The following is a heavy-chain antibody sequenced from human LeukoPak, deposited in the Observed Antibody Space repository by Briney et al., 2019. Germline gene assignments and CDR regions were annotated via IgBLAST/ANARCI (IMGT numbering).Heavy chain of an antibody. CDR3: ARVLYNYGPHYFDF. CDR1: GGSISNYY. CDR2: IYTTGST. Sequence: SETLSLTCTVSGGSISNYYWSWIRQAPGKGLEWIGYIYTTGSTNYNPSLTSRVTISVDTSKNQFSLKLSSVTAADTAVYYCARVLYNYGPHYFDFWGQGTLVTVSS. J-gene: IGHJ4*02. D-gene: IGHD5-18*01. V-gene: IGHV4-4*08.